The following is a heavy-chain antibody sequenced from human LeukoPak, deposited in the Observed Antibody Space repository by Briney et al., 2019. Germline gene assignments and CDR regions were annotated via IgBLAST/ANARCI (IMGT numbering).Heavy chain of an antibody. CDR2: ISYDGSNK. D-gene: IGHD6-19*01. CDR3: ARGKGIAVAGTPHQYYYGMDV. Sequence: GGALRLSCAASGFTYSSYAMHWVRQAPGKGLEWVAVISYDGSNKYYADSVKGRFTISRDNSKNTLYLQMNSLRAEDTAVYYCARGKGIAVAGTPHQYYYGMDVWGQGTTVTVSS. J-gene: IGHJ6*02. V-gene: IGHV3-30*04. CDR1: GFTYSSYA.